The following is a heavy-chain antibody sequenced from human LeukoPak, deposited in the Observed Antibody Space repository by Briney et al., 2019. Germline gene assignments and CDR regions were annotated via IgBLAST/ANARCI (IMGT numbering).Heavy chain of an antibody. D-gene: IGHD3-10*01. CDR2: IYYSGST. CDR1: GGSISSYY. Sequence: SETLSLTCTVSGGSISSYYWSWIRQPPGKGLEWIGSIYYSGSTYYNPSLKSRVTISVDTSKNQFSLKLSSVTAADTAVYYCAREKDYYGSGSLIDYWGQGTLVTVSS. V-gene: IGHV4-39*07. CDR3: AREKDYYGSGSLIDY. J-gene: IGHJ4*02.